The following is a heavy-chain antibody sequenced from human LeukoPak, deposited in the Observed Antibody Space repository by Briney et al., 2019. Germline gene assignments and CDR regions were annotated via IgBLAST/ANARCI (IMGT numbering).Heavy chain of an antibody. Sequence: PSETLSLTCAVYGGSFSGYYWSWIRQPPGKGLEWIGEINHSGSTNYSPSLKSRVTISVDTSKNQFSLKLSSVTAADTAVYYCARQSPKVRGVIGVYFDYWGQGTLVTVSS. J-gene: IGHJ4*02. CDR2: INHSGST. V-gene: IGHV4-34*01. CDR3: ARQSPKVRGVIGVYFDY. CDR1: GGSFSGYY. D-gene: IGHD3-10*01.